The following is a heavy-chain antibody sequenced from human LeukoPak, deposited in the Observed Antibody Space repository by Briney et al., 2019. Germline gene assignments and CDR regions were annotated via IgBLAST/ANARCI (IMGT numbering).Heavy chain of an antibody. J-gene: IGHJ4*02. V-gene: IGHV3-30*18. CDR1: GFTFSTYG. CDR3: ANRDY. Sequence: GGSLRLSCVTSGFTFSTYGMHWVRQAPGRGLEWVAVIIHDGSNEYYADSVKGRFTVSRDNSKNTVYLQMNSLTTEDTAVYYCANRDYWGQGTLVIVPS. CDR2: IIHDGSNE.